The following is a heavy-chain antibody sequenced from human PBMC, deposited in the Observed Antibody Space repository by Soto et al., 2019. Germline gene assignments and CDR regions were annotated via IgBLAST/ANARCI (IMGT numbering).Heavy chain of an antibody. Sequence: ASVKVSCKASGYSFTSYDINWVRQATGPGLEWMGWMNPNSGNTGYAQKFQGRVTMTRNTSISTAYMELSSLRSEDTAVYYCARGLRYCSGGRCYSYRDAFDIWGQGKMVTVSS. CDR2: MNPNSGNT. J-gene: IGHJ3*02. V-gene: IGHV1-8*01. D-gene: IGHD2-15*01. CDR1: GYSFTSYD. CDR3: ARGLRYCSGGRCYSYRDAFDI.